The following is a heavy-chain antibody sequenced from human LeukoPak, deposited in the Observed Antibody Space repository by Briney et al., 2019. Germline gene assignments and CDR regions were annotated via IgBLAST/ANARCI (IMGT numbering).Heavy chain of an antibody. J-gene: IGHJ5*02. Sequence: ASVKVSCKASGYTFTGNYMHWVHQAPGQGLKWMGWINANSGGTKYAQKFQGRVTMTRDTSISTAYMELSSLRSDDTAVYYCARGSGSSWFDLWGQGTLVTVSS. CDR2: INANSGGT. V-gene: IGHV1-2*02. CDR1: GYTFTGNY. D-gene: IGHD3-10*01. CDR3: ARGSGSSWFDL.